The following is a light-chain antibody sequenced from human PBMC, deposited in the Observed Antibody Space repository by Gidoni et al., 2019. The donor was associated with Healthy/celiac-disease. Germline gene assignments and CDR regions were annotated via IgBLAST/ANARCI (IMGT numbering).Light chain of an antibody. CDR1: QSVSSN. CDR2: VAS. J-gene: IGKJ2*01. V-gene: IGKV3-15*01. Sequence: IVLTQPPATLSVPPGERATLSCRASQSVSSNLARYQQKPGQAARPLIHVASTRAPGTPAGLSGSGSGTEFGLTISSRQSEDYAVDYYQQYNDWTLYTFGQXTKLEIK. CDR3: QQYNDWTLYT.